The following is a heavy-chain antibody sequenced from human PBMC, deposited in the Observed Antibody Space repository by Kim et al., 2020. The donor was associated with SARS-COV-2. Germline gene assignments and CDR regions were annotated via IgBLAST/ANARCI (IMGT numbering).Heavy chain of an antibody. Sequence: SETLSLTCTVSGGSINSSSYYWGWIRQPPGKGLEWIGSIYYSGSTYYNPSLKSRVTISVDTSKNQFSLKLSSVTAADTAVYYCASQEYQLLSGWSAFDIWGQGTMVTVSS. CDR2: IYYSGST. CDR1: GGSINSSSYY. J-gene: IGHJ3*02. D-gene: IGHD2-2*01. V-gene: IGHV4-39*01. CDR3: ASQEYQLLSGWSAFDI.